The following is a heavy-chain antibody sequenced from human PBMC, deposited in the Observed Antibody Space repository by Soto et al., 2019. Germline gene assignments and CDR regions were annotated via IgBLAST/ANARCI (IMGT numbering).Heavy chain of an antibody. D-gene: IGHD3-10*01. CDR3: ARAGYYGSGSYLYNWFDP. CDR1: GGSFSGYY. CDR2: INHSGST. J-gene: IGHJ5*02. Sequence: QVQLQQWGAGLLKPSETLSLTCAVYGGSFSGYYWSWIRQPPGKGLEWIGEINHSGSTNYNPSLESRVTISVDTSKNQFSLKLSSVTAADTAVYYCARAGYYGSGSYLYNWFDPWGQGTLVTVSS. V-gene: IGHV4-34*01.